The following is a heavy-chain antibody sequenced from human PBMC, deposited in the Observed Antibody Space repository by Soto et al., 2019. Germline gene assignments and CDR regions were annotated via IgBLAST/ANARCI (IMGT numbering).Heavy chain of an antibody. D-gene: IGHD3-22*01. Sequence: GGSLRLSCAASGFIFRNSGMHWVRQAPGKGLEWVAVISEDGRSDYYADSVRGRLTISRGNSKNTVYLQGNSLREEDTAVYYCAKESHYYDTRGYHPLNYWGQGTLGTVS. CDR3: AKESHYYDTRGYHPLNY. CDR2: ISEDGRSD. CDR1: GFIFRNSG. V-gene: IGHV3-30*18. J-gene: IGHJ4*02.